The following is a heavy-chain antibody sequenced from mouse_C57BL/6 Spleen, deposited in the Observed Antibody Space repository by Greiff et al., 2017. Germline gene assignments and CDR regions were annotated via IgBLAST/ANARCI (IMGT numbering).Heavy chain of an antibody. V-gene: IGHV2-9-1*01. CDR1: GFSLTSYA. CDR3: ARSIDGYYRAWFAY. D-gene: IGHD2-3*01. Sequence: VNVVESGPGLVAPSQSLSITCTVSGFSLTSYAISWVRQPPGKGLEWLGVIWTGGGTNYNSALKSRLSISKDNSKSQVFLKMNSLQTDDTARYYCARSIDGYYRAWFAYWGQGTLVTVSA. CDR2: IWTGGGT. J-gene: IGHJ3*01.